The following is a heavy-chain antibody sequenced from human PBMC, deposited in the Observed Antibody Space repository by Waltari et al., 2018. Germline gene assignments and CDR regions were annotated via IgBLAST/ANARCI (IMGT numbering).Heavy chain of an antibody. J-gene: IGHJ4*02. D-gene: IGHD6-13*01. Sequence: EVQLVESGGGLVQPGGSLRLSCAAPGFMFSSSWMHWVRQAPGKGLVSVSNINPDGSITRYADSVKGRFTISRDNAKNTLFLQMNSLRGEDTAVYYCVMYSSTFLGDCWGQGTLVNVSS. CDR2: INPDGSIT. CDR1: GFMFSSSW. CDR3: VMYSSTFLGDC. V-gene: IGHV3-74*01.